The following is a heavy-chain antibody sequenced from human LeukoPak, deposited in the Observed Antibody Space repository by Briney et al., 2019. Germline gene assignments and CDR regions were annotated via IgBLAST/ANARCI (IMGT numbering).Heavy chain of an antibody. CDR3: ARVVVVPNYYYYYMDV. V-gene: IGHV1-8*01. D-gene: IGHD2-2*01. Sequence: SVKLSCEPSGYTFTSDAINWVRQAPGQGLGCVGWIKTNSGNTGYAKKIQGRVTMTRNTSISTAYMELSSLRSEDTAVYYCARVVVVPNYYYYYMDVWGKGTTVTISS. CDR2: IKTNSGNT. CDR1: GYTFTSDA. J-gene: IGHJ6*03.